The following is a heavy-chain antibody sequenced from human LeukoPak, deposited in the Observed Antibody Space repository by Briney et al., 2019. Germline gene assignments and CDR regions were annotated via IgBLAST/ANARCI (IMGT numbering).Heavy chain of an antibody. CDR1: GFTFSVYG. V-gene: IGHV3-30*18. D-gene: IGHD2-2*01. CDR2: ISYDGSNA. Sequence: GSLRLFCAASGFTFSVYGMQWVRQAPGKGLEWVAIISYDGSNAYYGDSVKGRFTISRDNSKNTVYLQMNSLSAEDTAVYYCAKSLLPIVVVPAAMADWGQGTLVTVSS. CDR3: AKSLLPIVVVPAAMAD. J-gene: IGHJ4*02.